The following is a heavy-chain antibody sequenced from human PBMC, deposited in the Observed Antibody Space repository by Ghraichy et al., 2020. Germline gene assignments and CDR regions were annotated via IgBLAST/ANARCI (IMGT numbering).Heavy chain of an antibody. CDR1: GFTFSNYA. D-gene: IGHD6-19*01. V-gene: IGHV3-23*01. CDR2: IRGSGVKT. Sequence: GGSLRLSCAASGFTFSNYAMSWFRQAPGKGLEWVSAIRGSGVKTYYAESVKGRFTVSRDNSRDWLYLQMNSLRAEDTAVYYCAKEMDTRGWYSADYWGQGTLVTVSS. CDR3: AKEMDTRGWYSADY. J-gene: IGHJ4*02.